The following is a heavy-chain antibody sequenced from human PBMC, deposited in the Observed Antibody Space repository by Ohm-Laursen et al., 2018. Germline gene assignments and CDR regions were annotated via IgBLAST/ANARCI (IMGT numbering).Heavy chain of an antibody. V-gene: IGHV1-69*04. CDR3: ARNVDTAMVNYFDY. CDR2: IIPILGIA. J-gene: IGHJ4*02. CDR1: GGTFSSYA. D-gene: IGHD5-18*01. Sequence: GSSVKVSCKASGGTFSSYAISWVRQAPGQGLEWMGRIIPILGIANYAQKFQGRVTITADKSTSTAYMELSSLRSDDTAVYYCARNVDTAMVNYFDYWGQGTLVTVSS.